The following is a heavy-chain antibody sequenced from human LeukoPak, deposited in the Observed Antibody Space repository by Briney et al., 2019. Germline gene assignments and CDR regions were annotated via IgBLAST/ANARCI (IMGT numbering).Heavy chain of an antibody. J-gene: IGHJ5*02. D-gene: IGHD2-2*01. CDR1: GGTFTSYA. CDR3: ARDPCSSTSCFNWFDP. CDR2: IIPIFGTA. Sequence: ASVKVSCKPSGGTFTSYAISWVRQAPGQGLEWIGGIIPIFGTANYAQKFQGRVTITADESTSTAYMELSSLRSEDTAVYYCARDPCSSTSCFNWFDPWGQGTLVTVSS. V-gene: IGHV1-69*13.